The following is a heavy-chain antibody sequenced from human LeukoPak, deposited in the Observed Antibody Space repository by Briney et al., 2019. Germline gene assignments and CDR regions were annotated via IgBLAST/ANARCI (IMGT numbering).Heavy chain of an antibody. J-gene: IGHJ6*02. CDR3: ASLSSRYYDFWSGPSMDV. CDR2: INHSGST. V-gene: IGHV4-34*01. D-gene: IGHD3-3*01. Sequence: SDTLSLICTVSGGSISSYYWSWIRQPPGKGLEWIGEINHSGSTNYNPSLKSRVTISVDTSKNQFSLKLSSVTAADTAVYYCASLSSRYYDFWSGPSMDVWGQGTTVTVSS. CDR1: GGSISSYY.